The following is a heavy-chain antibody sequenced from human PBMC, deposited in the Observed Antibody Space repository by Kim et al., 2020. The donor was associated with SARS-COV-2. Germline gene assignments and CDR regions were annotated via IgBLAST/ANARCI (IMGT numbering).Heavy chain of an antibody. D-gene: IGHD6-19*01. V-gene: IGHV4-39*01. CDR1: GGSISSSSYY. CDR2: IYYTGST. Sequence: SETLSLTCTVSGGSISSSSYYWCWIRQPPGKGLEWSGSIYYTGSTYYNPSLKSRVTISVDTSKNQFSLKLSPVTAADTAVYYCARQSSGWALYYYGMDVWGQGTTVTFSS. CDR3: ARQSSGWALYYYGMDV. J-gene: IGHJ6*02.